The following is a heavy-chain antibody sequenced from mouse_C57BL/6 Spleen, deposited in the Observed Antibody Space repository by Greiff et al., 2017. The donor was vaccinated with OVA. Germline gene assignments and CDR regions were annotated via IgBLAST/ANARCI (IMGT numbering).Heavy chain of an antibody. CDR2: IWSGGST. CDR1: GFSLTSYG. J-gene: IGHJ4*01. Sequence: QVQLKESGPGLVQPSQSLSITCTVSGFSLTSYGVHWVRQPPGKGLEWLGVIWSGGSTDYNAAFISRLSISKDNSKSQVFFKMNSLQADDTAIYYCAAYKGDYYAMDYWGQGTSVTVSS. D-gene: IGHD2-10*01. V-gene: IGHV2-4*01. CDR3: AAYKGDYYAMDY.